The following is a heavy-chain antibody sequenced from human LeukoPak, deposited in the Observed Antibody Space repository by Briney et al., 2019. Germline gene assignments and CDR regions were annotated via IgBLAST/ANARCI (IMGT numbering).Heavy chain of an antibody. CDR1: GDTFSRFG. V-gene: IGHV1-69*04. D-gene: IGHD6-13*01. CDR3: AREERVEYSTSWDY. Sequence: ASVKVSCKASGDTFSRFGISWVRQAPGQGLEWMGRIIPMPGVTKYAQKFQGRVTLTADKYTSTAYLELSSLTSEDTAMYYCAREERVEYSTSWDYWGQGTLVTVSS. CDR2: IIPMPGVT. J-gene: IGHJ4*02.